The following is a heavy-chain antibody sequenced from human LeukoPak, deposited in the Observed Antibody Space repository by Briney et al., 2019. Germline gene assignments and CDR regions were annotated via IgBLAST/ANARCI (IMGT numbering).Heavy chain of an antibody. Sequence: GGSLRLSCAASGFSFSDYYMSWTRQAPGKGLEWVSYISDSSIYINYAASVKGRFTISRDNAKNSLYLQMNSLRAEDTAIYYCATSAARGIAPPGPEFRGQGTLVTVSS. J-gene: IGHJ4*02. CDR3: ATSAARGIAPPGPEF. CDR2: ISDSSIYI. V-gene: IGHV3-11*06. CDR1: GFSFSDYY. D-gene: IGHD6-13*01.